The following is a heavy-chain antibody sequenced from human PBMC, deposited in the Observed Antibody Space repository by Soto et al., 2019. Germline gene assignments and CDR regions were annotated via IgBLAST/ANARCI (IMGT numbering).Heavy chain of an antibody. J-gene: IGHJ6*02. CDR1: GYTFTGYY. D-gene: IGHD4-4*01. V-gene: IGHV1-2*04. Sequence: ASVKVSCKASGYTFTGYYMHWVRQAPGQGLEWMGWINPNSGGTNYAQKFQGWVTMTRDTSISTAYMELSRLRSDDTAVYYCARGGDYRKYYYYYYGMDVWGQGTTVTVSS. CDR3: ARGGDYRKYYYYYYGMDV. CDR2: INPNSGGT.